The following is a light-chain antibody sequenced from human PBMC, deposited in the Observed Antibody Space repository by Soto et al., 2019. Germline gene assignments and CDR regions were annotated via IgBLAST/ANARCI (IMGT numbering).Light chain of an antibody. CDR2: GNS. J-gene: IGLJ2*01. Sequence: QSVLTQPPSVSGAPGQRVTISCTGSSSNIGAGYDVHWYQQLPGTAPKLLISGNSNRPSGVPDRFFGSKSGTSASLAITGLQAEDEADYYCQSYDSSLSDSGVFGGGTQLTVL. CDR1: SSNIGAGYD. V-gene: IGLV1-40*01. CDR3: QSYDSSLSDSGV.